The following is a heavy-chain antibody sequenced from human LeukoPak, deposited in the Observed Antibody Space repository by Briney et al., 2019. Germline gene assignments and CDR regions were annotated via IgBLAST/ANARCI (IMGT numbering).Heavy chain of an antibody. CDR3: ARTNAPDAFDI. D-gene: IGHD2-8*01. CDR2: IYYSRST. V-gene: IGHV4-39*01. Sequence: SETLSLTCTVSGGSISSYYWSWIRQPPGKGLEWIGSIYYSRSTYYNPSLKSRVTISVDTSKNQFSLKLSSVTAADTAVYYCARTNAPDAFDIWGQGTMVTVSS. CDR1: GGSISSYY. J-gene: IGHJ3*02.